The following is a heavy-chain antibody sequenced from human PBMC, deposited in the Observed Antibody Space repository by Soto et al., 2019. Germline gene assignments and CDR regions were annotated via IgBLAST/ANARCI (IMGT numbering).Heavy chain of an antibody. Sequence: SVIQSLTWAVYSGNFIGYAGTWIRQPPGKGLEWIGEINYYGGTVYNPSLKSRVTMSIDTSKMQFSLKLTSLTAADTAAYYCAKKHYSGFDEWGQGSLVTFSS. CDR3: AKKHYSGFDE. CDR2: INYYGGT. J-gene: IGHJ4*02. V-gene: IGHV4-34*08. D-gene: IGHD1-26*01. CDR1: SGNFIGYA.